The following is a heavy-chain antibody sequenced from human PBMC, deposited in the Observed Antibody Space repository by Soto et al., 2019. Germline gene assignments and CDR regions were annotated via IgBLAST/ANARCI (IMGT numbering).Heavy chain of an antibody. CDR3: ARAPDYYDSSGSYFDY. D-gene: IGHD3-22*01. V-gene: IGHV3-33*01. CDR2: IWYDGSNK. Sequence: QVQLVESGGGVVQPGRSLRLSCAASGFTFSSYGMHWVRQAPGKGLEWVAVIWYDGSNKYYADSVKGRFTISRDNSKNXLYLQMNSLRAEDTAVYYCARAPDYYDSSGSYFDYWGQGTLVTVSS. J-gene: IGHJ4*02. CDR1: GFTFSSYG.